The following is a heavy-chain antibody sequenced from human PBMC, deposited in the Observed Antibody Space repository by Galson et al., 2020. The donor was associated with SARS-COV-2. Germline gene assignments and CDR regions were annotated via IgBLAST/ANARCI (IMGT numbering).Heavy chain of an antibody. CDR3: ASHYDFWSGYLDV. D-gene: IGHD3-3*01. Sequence: GGSLRLSCAASGFTFDDYAMHWVRQAPGKGLEWVSGISWNSGSIGYADSVKGRFTISRDNAKNSLYLQMNSLRAEDTALYYCASHYDFWSGYLDVWGKGTTVTVAS. CDR2: ISWNSGSI. J-gene: IGHJ6*04. V-gene: IGHV3-9*01. CDR1: GFTFDDYA.